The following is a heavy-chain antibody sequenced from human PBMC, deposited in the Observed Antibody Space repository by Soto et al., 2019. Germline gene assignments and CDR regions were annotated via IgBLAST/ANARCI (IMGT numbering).Heavy chain of an antibody. CDR2: IYYSGNS. CDR1: GGSLTNYY. D-gene: IGHD3-10*01. J-gene: IGHJ5*02. V-gene: IGHV4-59*01. Sequence: QVHLQESVPGLVKPSETLSLTCIVSGGSLTNYYWGWIRQPPGRGLEWIGYIYYSGNSNYNPSLKSRVTISGDTSKNQFSLRLSSVTDADTAVYYCARSAYGSGGRWFDHWGQGTLVTVSS. CDR3: ARSAYGSGGRWFDH.